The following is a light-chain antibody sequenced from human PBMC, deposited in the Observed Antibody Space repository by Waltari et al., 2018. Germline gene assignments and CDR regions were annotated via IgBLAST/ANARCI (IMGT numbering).Light chain of an antibody. Sequence: VLTQSPGTLSLSPGETATLSCRASQRLTTSYFAWYQPKPGQAPRLLIYGASSSAAGIPDRFSGSGSGTDFTLTITRLEPEDFAVYYCQQYGSSVLYTFGQGTKLEIK. V-gene: IGKV3-20*01. CDR1: QRLTTSY. J-gene: IGKJ2*01. CDR2: GAS. CDR3: QQYGSSVLYT.